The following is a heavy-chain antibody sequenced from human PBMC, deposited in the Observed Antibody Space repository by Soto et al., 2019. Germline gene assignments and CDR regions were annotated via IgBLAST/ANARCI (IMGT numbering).Heavy chain of an antibody. CDR2: IYYSGST. CDR1: GGSISSGDYY. CDR3: ASSIVVVTAPYDY. D-gene: IGHD2-21*02. Sequence: SETLSLTCTVSGGSISSGDYYWSWIRQPPGKGLEWIGYIYYSGSTYYNPSLKSRVTISVDTSKNQFSLKLSSVTAADTAVYYCASSIVVVTAPYDYWGQGTLVT. V-gene: IGHV4-30-4*01. J-gene: IGHJ4*02.